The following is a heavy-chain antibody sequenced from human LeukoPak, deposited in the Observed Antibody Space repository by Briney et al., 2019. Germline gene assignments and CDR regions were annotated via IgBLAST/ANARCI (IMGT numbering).Heavy chain of an antibody. CDR3: GRDILGESGARGP. Sequence: GGSLRLSCAASGFTFSSYAISWGRQAPGKGLEWASSISASGTYTWHADSVRGRFTISRDNAKNSVPLQMTSLRADDTAVYYGGRDILGESGARGPWGQGILVTVSS. J-gene: IGHJ5*01. CDR2: ISASGTYT. CDR1: GFTFSSYA. V-gene: IGHV3-21*01. D-gene: IGHD2-8*02.